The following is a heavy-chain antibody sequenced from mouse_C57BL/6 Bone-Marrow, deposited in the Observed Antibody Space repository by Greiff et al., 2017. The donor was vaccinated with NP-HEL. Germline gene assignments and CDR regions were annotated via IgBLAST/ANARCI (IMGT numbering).Heavy chain of an antibody. Sequence: VQLQQSGAELVKPGASVKLSCKASGYTFTSYWMHWVKQRPGQGLEWIGMIHPNSGSTNYNEKFKSKATLTVDKSSSTAYMQLSSLTSEDSAVYYCAREGYYYGSSSWFAYWGQGTLVTVSA. J-gene: IGHJ3*01. D-gene: IGHD1-1*01. CDR1: GYTFTSYW. V-gene: IGHV1-64*01. CDR3: AREGYYYGSSSWFAY. CDR2: IHPNSGST.